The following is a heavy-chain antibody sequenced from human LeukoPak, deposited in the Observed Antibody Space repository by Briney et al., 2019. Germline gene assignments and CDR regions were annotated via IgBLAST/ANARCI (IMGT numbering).Heavy chain of an antibody. D-gene: IGHD6-6*01. J-gene: IGHJ6*03. CDR1: GGTFSSYA. CDR3: ARDTGYSISPDYYYYYIYV. CDR2: IIPILGIA. V-gene: IGHV1-69*04. Sequence: GASVKVSCKASGGTFSSYAISWVRQAPGQGLEWMGRIIPILGIANYAQKLQGRVTITADKSTSTAYMELSSLRSDDTAVYYCARDTGYSISPDYYYYYIYVWGKGTTVTVSS.